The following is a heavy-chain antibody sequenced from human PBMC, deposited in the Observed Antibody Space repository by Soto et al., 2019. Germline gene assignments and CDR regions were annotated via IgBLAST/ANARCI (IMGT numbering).Heavy chain of an antibody. D-gene: IGHD3-3*01. CDR3: AREVAIVGVVGYMDV. CDR1: GYTFTSYA. V-gene: IGHV1-3*01. J-gene: IGHJ6*03. Sequence: QVPLVQSGAEVKKPGASVKVSCKASGYTFTSYAMHWLRQAPGQRLEWMGWINAGNGNTKYSQKFQGRVTITRDTSASTAYLDRSSLRSEDTAVYYWAREVAIVGVVGYMDVWGKGTTVTVSS. CDR2: INAGNGNT.